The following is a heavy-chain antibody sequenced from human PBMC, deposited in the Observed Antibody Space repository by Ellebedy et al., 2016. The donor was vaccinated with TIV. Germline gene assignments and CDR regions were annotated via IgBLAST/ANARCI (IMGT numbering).Heavy chain of an antibody. Sequence: ASVKVSCKASGGTFSSYAISWVRQAPGQGLEWMGGIIPIFGTANYAQKFQGRVTITRDTSASTAYMELSSLRSEDTAVYYCARLYGSGKYYFDYWGQGTLVTVSS. D-gene: IGHD3-10*01. CDR2: IIPIFGTA. CDR3: ARLYGSGKYYFDY. J-gene: IGHJ4*02. CDR1: GGTFSSYA. V-gene: IGHV1-69*05.